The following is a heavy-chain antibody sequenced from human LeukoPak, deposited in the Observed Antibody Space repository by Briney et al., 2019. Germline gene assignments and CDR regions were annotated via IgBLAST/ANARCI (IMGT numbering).Heavy chain of an antibody. D-gene: IGHD2-21*01. Sequence: GESLRLPCAASGLAFSSYAMSWVRQAPGKGLEWVSGISGSGGSTYYAAPVKGRFTISRDNSNNTLYLQMNSLRAEDTAVYYCAKVPLTWLVRDYYYMDVWGKGTTVTVSS. V-gene: IGHV3-23*01. CDR3: AKVPLTWLVRDYYYMDV. J-gene: IGHJ6*03. CDR2: ISGSGGST. CDR1: GLAFSSYA.